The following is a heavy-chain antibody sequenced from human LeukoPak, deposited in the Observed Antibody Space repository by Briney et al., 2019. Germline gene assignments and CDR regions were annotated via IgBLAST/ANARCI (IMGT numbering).Heavy chain of an antibody. V-gene: IGHV4-59*01. CDR1: GVSISSYY. J-gene: IGHJ5*02. Sequence: PSETLSLTCTVSGVSISSYYWNWVRQPPGKGLEWIGNIYSSGSTDYNPSLKSRVTISLDTSKFQFSLRLNSVTAADTAVYYCARADPNASGYFYRFNWFDPWGQGTLVTVSS. CDR3: ARADPNASGYFYRFNWFDP. D-gene: IGHD3-10*01. CDR2: IYSSGST.